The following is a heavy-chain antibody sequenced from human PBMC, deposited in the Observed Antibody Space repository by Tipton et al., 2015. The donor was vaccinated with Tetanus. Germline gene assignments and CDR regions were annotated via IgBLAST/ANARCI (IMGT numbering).Heavy chain of an antibody. CDR2: ISAYNGNT. D-gene: IGHD2-15*01. CDR3: ARTLRSYYYYYGMDV. CDR1: GYTFTSHG. V-gene: IGHV1-18*01. J-gene: IGHJ6*02. Sequence: QSGAEVKKPGASVKVSCKASGYTFTSHGISWVRQAPGQGLEWMGWISAYNGNTNYAQKLQGRVTMTTDTSTSTAYMELRSLRSDDTAVYYCARTLRSYYYYYGMDVWGQGTTVTVSS.